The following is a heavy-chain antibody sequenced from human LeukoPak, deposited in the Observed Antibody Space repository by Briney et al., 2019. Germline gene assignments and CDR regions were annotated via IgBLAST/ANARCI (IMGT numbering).Heavy chain of an antibody. D-gene: IGHD4-11*01. Sequence: PSETLSLTCTVSGGSITSGTYCWTWLRHHPGQGLEWVVYIYSSGNTQYNPSLRSRVTMSVDTSKSEFSLKLSSVTAADTAVYYCASNDYSNYLGDWGQGTLVTVSS. CDR2: IYSSGNT. V-gene: IGHV4-31*03. J-gene: IGHJ4*02. CDR3: ASNDYSNYLGD. CDR1: GGSITSGTYC.